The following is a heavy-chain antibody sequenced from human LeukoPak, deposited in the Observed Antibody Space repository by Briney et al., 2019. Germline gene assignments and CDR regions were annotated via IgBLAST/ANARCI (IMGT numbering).Heavy chain of an antibody. J-gene: IGHJ4*02. D-gene: IGHD2/OR15-2a*01. V-gene: IGHV4-39*01. CDR2: VFYTGTT. Sequence: PSETLSLTCSVSGGSISSTSYYWDWIRQPPGKGLEWIGTVFYTGTTYYNPSLKSRVTISVGTSNNQFSLKLSSVTAADTALYYCARQVLLAFDYWGQGALVTVSS. CDR1: GGSISSTSYY. CDR3: ARQVLLAFDY.